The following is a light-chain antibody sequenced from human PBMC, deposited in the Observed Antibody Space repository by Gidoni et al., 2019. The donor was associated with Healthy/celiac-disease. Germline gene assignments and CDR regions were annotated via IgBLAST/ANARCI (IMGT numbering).Light chain of an antibody. Sequence: DIVMTQSPATLSVSPGERANLSCRASQSVSSNLAWYQQKPGQAPRLLIYGASTRATGIPARFSGSGSGTEFTLTISSLQSEDFAVYYCQQYNKWPPYTFGQGTKLEIK. J-gene: IGKJ2*01. CDR1: QSVSSN. CDR2: GAS. CDR3: QQYNKWPPYT. V-gene: IGKV3-15*01.